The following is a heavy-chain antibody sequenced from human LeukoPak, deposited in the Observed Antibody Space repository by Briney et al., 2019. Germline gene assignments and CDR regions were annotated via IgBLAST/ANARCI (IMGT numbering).Heavy chain of an antibody. D-gene: IGHD3-3*01. J-gene: IGHJ5*02. CDR2: IYTSGST. CDR1: GGSISSGSYY. V-gene: IGHV4-61*02. Sequence: SQTLSLTCTVSGGSISSGSYYWSWIRQPAGKGLEWIGRIYTSGSTYYNPSLKSRVTISVDTSKNQFSLKLSSVTAADTAVYYCARHEGYDFWSGPGGWFDPWGQGTLVTVSS. CDR3: ARHEGYDFWSGPGGWFDP.